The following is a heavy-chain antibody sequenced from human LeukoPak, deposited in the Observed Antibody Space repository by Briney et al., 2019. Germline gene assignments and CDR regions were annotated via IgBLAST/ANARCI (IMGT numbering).Heavy chain of an antibody. CDR2: MNPNSGNT. Sequence: ASVKVSCKASGYTFTSYDINRVRQATGQGLEWMGWMNPNSGNTGYAQKFQGRVTVTRNTSISTAYMELSGLRSEDTAVYYCATIYAEKRSRDGYNHDYWGQGTLVTVSS. CDR3: ATIYAEKRSRDGYNHDY. V-gene: IGHV1-8*01. CDR1: GYTFTSYD. J-gene: IGHJ4*02. D-gene: IGHD5-24*01.